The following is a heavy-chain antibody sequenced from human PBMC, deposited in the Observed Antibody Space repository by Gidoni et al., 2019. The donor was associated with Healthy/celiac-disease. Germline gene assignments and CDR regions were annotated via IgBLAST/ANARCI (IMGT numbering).Heavy chain of an antibody. J-gene: IGHJ6*02. CDR3: ARERYYYDSSGYYWPYYYYGMDV. V-gene: IGHV1-69*01. Sequence: QVQLVQSGAEVKKPGSSVQVSCKASGGTFSSYALSWVRQAPGQGLEWMGGIVPSFGTANYAQKFQGRVTITADESTSTAYMELSSLRSEDTAVYYCARERYYYDSSGYYWPYYYYGMDVWGQGTTVTVSS. CDR1: GGTFSSYA. D-gene: IGHD3-22*01. CDR2: IVPSFGTA.